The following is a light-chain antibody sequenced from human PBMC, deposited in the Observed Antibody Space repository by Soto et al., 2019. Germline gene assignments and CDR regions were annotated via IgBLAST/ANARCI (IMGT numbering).Light chain of an antibody. CDR1: QSVSSSY. V-gene: IGKV3-20*01. Sequence: EIELTQSPGTLSLSLGERATLSCRASQSVSSSYLAWYQQKPGQAPRLLIYGASSRATGIPERFSGSGSGTDFTLTISRLEPEDFAVYYCQQYSTSPWTFGQGTKVEIK. CDR3: QQYSTSPWT. J-gene: IGKJ1*01. CDR2: GAS.